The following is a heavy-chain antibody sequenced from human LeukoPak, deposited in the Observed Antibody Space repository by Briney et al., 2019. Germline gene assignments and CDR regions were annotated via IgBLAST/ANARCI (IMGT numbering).Heavy chain of an antibody. CDR1: GFTFSSYW. D-gene: IGHD3-22*01. V-gene: IGHV3-7*03. CDR3: ARDPLNMIVVSGPNYGMDV. CDR2: IKQDGSEK. Sequence: GGSLRLSCTASGFTFSSYWMSWVRQAPGKGLEWVANIKQDGSEKYYVDSVKGRFTISRDNAKNSLYLQMNSLRAEDTAVYYCARDPLNMIVVSGPNYGMDVWGQGTTVTVSS. J-gene: IGHJ6*02.